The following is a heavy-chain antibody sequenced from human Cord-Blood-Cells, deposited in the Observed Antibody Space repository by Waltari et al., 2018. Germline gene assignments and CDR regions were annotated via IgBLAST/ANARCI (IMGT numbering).Heavy chain of an antibody. CDR1: GGSFSGYY. V-gene: IGHV4-34*01. CDR3: ARGRGWDI. D-gene: IGHD2-15*01. J-gene: IGHJ3*02. Sequence: QVQLQQWGAGLLKPSETLSLTCAVYGGSFSGYYWSWIRQPPGKGLEWIGEINHSGSTNYNPSLKIRVTISVDTSKNQFSLKLSSVTAADTAVYYCARGRGWDIWGQGTMVTVSS. CDR2: INHSGST.